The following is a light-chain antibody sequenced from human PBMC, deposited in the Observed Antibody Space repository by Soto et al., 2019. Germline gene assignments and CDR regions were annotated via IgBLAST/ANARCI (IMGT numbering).Light chain of an antibody. J-gene: IGKJ2*01. CDR3: QQQGT. CDR1: RYLSSSY. Sequence: EIVLTQSPGTLSLSPGERATLSCSASRYLSSSYVVWYQQKPGQAPRLLIYAAFRRATGIPDRFSGSGSATEYTLTISRLEAEDFAVYYCQQQGTFGQGTRLEIK. CDR2: AAF. V-gene: IGKV3-20*01.